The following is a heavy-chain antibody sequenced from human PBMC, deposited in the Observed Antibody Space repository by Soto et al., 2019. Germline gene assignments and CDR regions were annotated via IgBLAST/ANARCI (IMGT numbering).Heavy chain of an antibody. D-gene: IGHD6-6*01. CDR3: ARGTRNYYYAMDV. V-gene: IGHV3-33*01. CDR2: IWYDGSNT. CDR1: GFTFSSYD. J-gene: IGHJ6*02. Sequence: GSAVRVNSVALGFTFSSYDMHWVRQAPGKGLEWVTIIWYDGSNTYYADSVKGRFATSRDNSKNTLYLQMNSLRAEDTAVYYCARGTRNYYYAMDVWGQGTTVTVSS.